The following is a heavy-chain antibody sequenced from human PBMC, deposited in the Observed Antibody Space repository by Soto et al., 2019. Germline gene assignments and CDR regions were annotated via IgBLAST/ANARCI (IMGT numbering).Heavy chain of an antibody. CDR3: AKEDSSSWHYYYGMDV. CDR1: GFTFSSYS. J-gene: IGHJ6*02. D-gene: IGHD6-13*01. V-gene: IGHV3-21*01. Sequence: GGSLRLSCAASGFTFSSYSMNWVRQAPGKGLEWVSSISSSSSYIYYADSVKGRFTISRDSSKNMLYLQMNSLRAEDTAVYYCAKEDSSSWHYYYGMDVWGQGTTVTVSS. CDR2: ISSSSSYI.